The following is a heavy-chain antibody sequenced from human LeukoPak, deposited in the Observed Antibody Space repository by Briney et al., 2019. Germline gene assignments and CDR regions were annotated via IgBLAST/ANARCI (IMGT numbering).Heavy chain of an antibody. J-gene: IGHJ4*02. CDR1: GYTFTSYD. CDR3: ARDEGWQQLGFDY. CDR2: MNPNSGGT. Sequence: GASVKVSCKASGYTFTSYDINWVRQATGQGLEWMGWMNPNSGGTNYAQKFQGRDTMTRDTSISTAYMELSRLRSDDTAVYYCARDEGWQQLGFDYWGQGTLVTVSS. V-gene: IGHV1-2*02. D-gene: IGHD6-13*01.